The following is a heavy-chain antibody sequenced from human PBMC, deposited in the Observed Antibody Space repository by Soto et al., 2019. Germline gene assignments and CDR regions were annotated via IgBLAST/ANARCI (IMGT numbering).Heavy chain of an antibody. CDR2: IIPMIGRT. CDR3: ASWDYDVLTGYSYDD. D-gene: IGHD3-9*01. J-gene: IGHJ4*02. V-gene: IGHV1-69*01. Sequence: QVQLVQSGAEVKKPGSSVKVSCKASGGTFNNYGMGWVRQAPGQGLEWMGGIIPMIGRTNYAQKFQGRLTLTAAAYRSTAYMELRSLRSDDTAVYYCASWDYDVLTGYSYDDWGQGTLVTVSS. CDR1: GGTFNNYG.